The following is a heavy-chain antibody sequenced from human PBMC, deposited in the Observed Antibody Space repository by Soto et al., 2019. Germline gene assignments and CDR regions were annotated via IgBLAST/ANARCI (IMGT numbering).Heavy chain of an antibody. Sequence: ASVKVSCKASGYTFTSYAMHWVRQAPGQRLEWMGWINAGNGNTKYSQKFQGRVTITRDTSASTAYMELSSLRSEDTAVYYCARDGSPQQLVYYFDYWGQGTLVTVSS. D-gene: IGHD6-13*01. CDR1: GYTFTSYA. J-gene: IGHJ4*02. CDR2: INAGNGNT. CDR3: ARDGSPQQLVYYFDY. V-gene: IGHV1-3*01.